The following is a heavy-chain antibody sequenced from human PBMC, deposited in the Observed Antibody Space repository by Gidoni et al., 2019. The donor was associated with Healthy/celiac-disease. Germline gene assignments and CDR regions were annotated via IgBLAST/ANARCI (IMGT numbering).Heavy chain of an antibody. CDR3: AKEEGKNLDYDYVWGSYRPFDY. CDR2: ISGSGGST. D-gene: IGHD3-16*02. V-gene: IGHV3-23*01. Sequence: EVQMLESGGGLVQPGGSLRLSCAASGFPFCRYALRWVRQAPGQGLGWVSAISGSGGSTYYADSVKGRFTISRDNSKNTLYLQMNSLRAEDTAVYYCAKEEGKNLDYDYVWGSYRPFDYWGQGTLVTVSS. J-gene: IGHJ4*02. CDR1: GFPFCRYA.